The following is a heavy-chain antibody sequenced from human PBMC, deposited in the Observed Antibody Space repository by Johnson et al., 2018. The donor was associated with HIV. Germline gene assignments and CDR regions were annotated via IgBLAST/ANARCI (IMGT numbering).Heavy chain of an antibody. CDR3: AKDKSNAFDI. J-gene: IGHJ3*02. Sequence: QVQLVESGGGVVQPGGSLRLSCAASGFTFSDYGMHWVRQAPGKGLEWVAFIRYDGGYKYYADSVKGRFTISRDNSKNTLYLQMNSLRAEDTAVYYCAKDKSNAFDIWGQGTMVTVSS. CDR1: GFTFSDYG. CDR2: IRYDGGYK. V-gene: IGHV3-30*02.